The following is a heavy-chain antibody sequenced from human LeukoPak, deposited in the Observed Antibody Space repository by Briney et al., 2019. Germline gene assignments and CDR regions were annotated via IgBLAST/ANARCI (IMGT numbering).Heavy chain of an antibody. CDR1: GYTFTSYD. V-gene: IGHV1-8*01. CDR3: ARGIRIAVAGARFYANLGGTDY. CDR2: MNPNSGNT. J-gene: IGHJ4*02. Sequence: GALVKVSCKASGYTFTSYDINWVRQATGQGLEWMGWMNPNSGNTGYAQKFQGRVTMTRNTSISTAYMELSSLRSEDTAVYYCARGIRIAVAGARFYANLGGTDYWGQGTLVTVSS. D-gene: IGHD6-19*01.